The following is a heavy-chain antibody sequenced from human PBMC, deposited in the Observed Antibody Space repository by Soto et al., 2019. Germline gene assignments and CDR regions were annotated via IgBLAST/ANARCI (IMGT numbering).Heavy chain of an antibody. Sequence: PSETLSLTCAVYGGSFSGYYWSWIRQPPGKGLEWIGEINHSGSTNYNPSLKSRVTISVDTSKNQFSLKLSSVTAADTAVYYCARSYTFFRSRPPKRITMVRGAQYGMDVWGQGTTVTVSS. CDR3: ARSYTFFRSRPPKRITMVRGAQYGMDV. CDR1: GGSFSGYY. V-gene: IGHV4-34*01. CDR2: INHSGST. J-gene: IGHJ6*02. D-gene: IGHD3-10*01.